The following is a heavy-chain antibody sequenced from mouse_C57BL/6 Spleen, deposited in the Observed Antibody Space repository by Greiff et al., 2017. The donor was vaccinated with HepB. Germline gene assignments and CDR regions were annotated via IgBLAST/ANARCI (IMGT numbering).Heavy chain of an antibody. CDR3: ARSGYYGSSGYFDY. CDR2: IYPGDGDT. J-gene: IGHJ2*01. CDR1: GYAFSSSW. D-gene: IGHD1-1*01. V-gene: IGHV1-82*01. Sequence: LQESGPELVKPGASVKISCKASGYAFSSSWMNWVKQRPGKGLEWIGRIYPGDGDTNYNGKFKGKATLTADKSSSTAYMQLSSLTSEDSAVYFCARSGYYGSSGYFDYWGQGTTLTVSS.